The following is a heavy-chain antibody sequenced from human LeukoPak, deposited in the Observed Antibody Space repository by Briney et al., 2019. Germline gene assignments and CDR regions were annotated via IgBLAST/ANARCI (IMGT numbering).Heavy chain of an antibody. V-gene: IGHV3-30-3*01. CDR2: ISYDGSNK. Sequence: GGSLRLSCAASGFTFSSYAMHWVRQAPGKGLEWVAVISYDGSNKYYADSVKGRFTISRDNSMNTLYLQMNSLRAEDTAVYYCARVVRSYYGSGSYPVWGQGTLVTVSS. D-gene: IGHD3-10*01. J-gene: IGHJ4*02. CDR1: GFTFSSYA. CDR3: ARVVRSYYGSGSYPV.